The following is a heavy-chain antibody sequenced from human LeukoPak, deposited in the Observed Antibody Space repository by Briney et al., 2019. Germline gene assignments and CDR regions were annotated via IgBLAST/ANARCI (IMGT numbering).Heavy chain of an antibody. Sequence: GRSLRLSCAASGFTFSSYGMHWVRQAPGKGLEWVAVIWYDGSNKYYADSVKGRFTISRDNSKNTLYLQMNSLRAEDTAVYYCAREGGPIQGVRLYYYYYMDVWGKGTTVTVSS. CDR2: IWYDGSNK. D-gene: IGHD3-10*01. CDR3: AREGGPIQGVRLYYYYYMDV. V-gene: IGHV3-33*01. CDR1: GFTFSSYG. J-gene: IGHJ6*03.